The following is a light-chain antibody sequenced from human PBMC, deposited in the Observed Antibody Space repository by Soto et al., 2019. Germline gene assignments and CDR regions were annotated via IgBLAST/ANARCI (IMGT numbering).Light chain of an antibody. V-gene: IGKV3-15*01. CDR3: QQYNNWRHT. CDR2: GAS. J-gene: IGKJ2*01. CDR1: QSVSSN. Sequence: EIVMTQSPATLSVSPGERATLSCRASQSVSSNLAWYQQKPGQAPRLLIYGASTRATAIPARFSGSGSGTEFTLTISSLQSEDFAVYYCQQYNNWRHTFGQGTKLEIK.